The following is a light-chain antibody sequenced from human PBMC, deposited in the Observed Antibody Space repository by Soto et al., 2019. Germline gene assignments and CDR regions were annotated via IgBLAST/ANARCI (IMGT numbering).Light chain of an antibody. J-gene: IGKJ2*01. CDR3: QQDNSYPYT. V-gene: IGKV1-5*03. Sequence: DIQMTQYPSTLSASVGDRVTITCRASQSVKNWLAWYQQKPGKAPKLLIFKVSTLQPGVPSRFSGSGSGTEFTLTISSLQPDDCATYYCQQDNSYPYTFGQGTRLDVK. CDR1: QSVKNW. CDR2: KVS.